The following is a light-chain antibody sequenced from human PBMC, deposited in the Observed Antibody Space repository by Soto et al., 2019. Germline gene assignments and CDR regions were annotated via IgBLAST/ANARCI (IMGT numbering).Light chain of an antibody. CDR1: SSDVGGYNY. Sequence: QAVVTQPASVSGSPGQSITISCTGTSSDVGGYNYVSWYQQHPGKAPKFMIYEVSNRPSGVSNRFSGSKSGNTASLTISGLKAEDEADYYCSSYTRNSTLVFGGGTKLTVL. J-gene: IGLJ2*01. V-gene: IGLV2-14*01. CDR3: SSYTRNSTLV. CDR2: EVS.